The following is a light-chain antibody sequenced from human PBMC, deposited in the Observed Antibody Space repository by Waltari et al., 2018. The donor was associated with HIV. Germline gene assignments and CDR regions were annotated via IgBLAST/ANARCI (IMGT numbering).Light chain of an antibody. CDR2: SNN. Sequence: QSVLAQPPSVSGTPGQRVTISCSGTTSTIVTNVVNWYQQVPGTAPKLLISSNNQRPSGVPDRFSGFKSGTSASLAINGLQSEDEADYYCATWDDTPTGHVLFGGGTKVTVL. CDR3: ATWDDTPTGHVL. V-gene: IGLV1-44*01. CDR1: TSTIVTNV. J-gene: IGLJ2*01.